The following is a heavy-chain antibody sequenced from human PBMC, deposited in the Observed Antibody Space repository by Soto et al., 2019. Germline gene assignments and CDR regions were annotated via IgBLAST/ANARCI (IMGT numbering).Heavy chain of an antibody. CDR1: GYSFTSYW. CDR2: IDPSDSYT. V-gene: IGHV5-10-1*01. CDR3: ATRYYYDSSGYSYYYYGMDV. J-gene: IGHJ6*02. Sequence: GESLKISCKGSGYSFTSYWISWVRQMPGKGLEWMGRIDPSDSYTNYSPSFQGHVTISADKSISTAYLQWSSLKASDTAMYYCATRYYYDSSGYSYYYYGMDVWGQGTTVTVYS. D-gene: IGHD3-22*01.